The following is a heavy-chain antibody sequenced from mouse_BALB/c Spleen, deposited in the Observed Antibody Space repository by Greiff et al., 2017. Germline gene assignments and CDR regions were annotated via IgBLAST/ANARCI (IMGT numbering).Heavy chain of an antibody. CDR2: ISYSGST. Sequence: EVKLQESGPGLVKPSQSLSLTCTVTGYSITSDCAWNWIRQFPGNKLEWMGYISYSGSTSYNPSLKSRISITRDTSKNQFFLQLNSVTTEDTATYYCAREDHYYGVDYWGQGTTLTVSS. V-gene: IGHV3-2*02. D-gene: IGHD1-2*01. CDR3: AREDHYYGVDY. CDR1: GYSITSDCA. J-gene: IGHJ2*01.